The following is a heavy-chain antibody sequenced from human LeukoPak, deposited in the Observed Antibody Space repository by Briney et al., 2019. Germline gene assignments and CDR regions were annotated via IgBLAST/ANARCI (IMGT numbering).Heavy chain of an antibody. J-gene: IGHJ3*02. CDR1: GGTFSSYA. CDR3: ASGSRGYNYLDAFDI. V-gene: IGHV1-69*13. D-gene: IGHD3-22*01. Sequence: SVKVSCKASGGTFSSYAISWVRQAPAQGLEWMGGIIPIFGTANYAQKFQGRVTITADESTSTAYMELSSLRSEDTAVYYCASGSRGYNYLDAFDIWGQGTMVTVSS. CDR2: IIPIFGTA.